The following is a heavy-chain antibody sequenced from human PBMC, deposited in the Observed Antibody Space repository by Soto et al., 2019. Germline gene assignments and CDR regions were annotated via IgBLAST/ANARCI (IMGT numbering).Heavy chain of an antibody. V-gene: IGHV3-11*01. Sequence: PGGSLRLSCAASGFTFSDYYMSWIRQAPGKGLEWVSYISSSGSTIYYADSVKGRFTISRDNAKNSLYLQMNSLRAEDTAVYYCARARGSGGSSSTYYGMDVWGQGTTVTVSS. CDR3: ARARGSGGSSSTYYGMDV. D-gene: IGHD2-15*01. CDR2: ISSSGSTI. J-gene: IGHJ6*02. CDR1: GFTFSDYY.